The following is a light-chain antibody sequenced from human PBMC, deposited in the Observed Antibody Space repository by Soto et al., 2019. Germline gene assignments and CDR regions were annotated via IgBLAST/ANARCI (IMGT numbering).Light chain of an antibody. J-gene: IGLJ2*01. CDR3: SSYAGSNNWV. Sequence: ALTQPPSASGSPGQSVTISCTGTSSDVGGYNYVSWYQQHPGKAPKLMIYEVSKRPSGVPDRFSGSKSGNTASLTVSGLQAEDEADYYCSSYAGSNNWVFGGGTKLTVL. CDR2: EVS. CDR1: SSDVGGYNY. V-gene: IGLV2-8*01.